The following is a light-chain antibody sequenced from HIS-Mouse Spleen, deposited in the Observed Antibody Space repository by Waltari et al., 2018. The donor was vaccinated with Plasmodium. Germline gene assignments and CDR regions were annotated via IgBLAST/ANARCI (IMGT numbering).Light chain of an antibody. V-gene: IGKV3-15*01. Sequence: EIVMTQSPATLSVSPGERATLPCRASQSVSSNLAWYQQKPGQAPRLLIYGPSTRATGIPARFSGSGSGTEFTLTISSLQSEDFAVYYCQQYNNWSFTFGPGTKVDIK. CDR2: GPS. CDR1: QSVSSN. CDR3: QQYNNWSFT. J-gene: IGKJ3*01.